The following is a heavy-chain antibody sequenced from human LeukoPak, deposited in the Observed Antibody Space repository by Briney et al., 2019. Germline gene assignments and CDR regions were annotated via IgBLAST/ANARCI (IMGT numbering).Heavy chain of an antibody. D-gene: IGHD3-10*01. CDR1: GLTFSTYW. Sequence: GGSLRLSCTASGLTFSTYWINWVRQSPGKGLVWVALINGDGSTTTHADSVKGRFTISRDNAKNTAYLQMNSLRDEDTAVYFCARDYAGSPDYWGQGTLVTVSA. CDR3: ARDYAGSPDY. CDR2: INGDGSTT. J-gene: IGHJ4*02. V-gene: IGHV3-74*03.